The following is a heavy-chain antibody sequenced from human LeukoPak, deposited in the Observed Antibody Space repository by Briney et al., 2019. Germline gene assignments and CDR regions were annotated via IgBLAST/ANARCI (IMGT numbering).Heavy chain of an antibody. CDR3: ARVSSYGELDY. D-gene: IGHD4-17*01. CDR2: IYYSGST. J-gene: IGHJ4*02. CDR1: GGSISSYY. Sequence: SETLSLTCTVSGGSISSYYWRWIRQPPGKGLEWIGYIYYSGSTNYNPSLKSRVTISVDTSKNQFSLKLSSVTAADTAVYYCARVSSYGELDYWGQGTLVTVSS. V-gene: IGHV4-59*01.